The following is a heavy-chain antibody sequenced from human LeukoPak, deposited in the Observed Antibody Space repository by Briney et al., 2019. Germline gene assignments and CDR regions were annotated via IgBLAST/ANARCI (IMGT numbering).Heavy chain of an antibody. V-gene: IGHV3-23*01. CDR2: ISAGGGST. CDR1: GFTFSSYA. D-gene: IGHD2-21*02. CDR3: ARTLRGGDWYCDY. Sequence: GGSLRLSCAASGFTFSSYAMSWVRQTPEKGLEWVSTISAGGGSTYYADSVKGLFSISRDNSKNTLYLQMNSLRADDTALYHCARTLRGGDWYCDYWGQGTLVTVSS. J-gene: IGHJ4*02.